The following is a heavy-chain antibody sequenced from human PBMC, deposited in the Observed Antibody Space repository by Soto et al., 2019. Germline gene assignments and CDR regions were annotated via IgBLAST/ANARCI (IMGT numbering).Heavy chain of an antibody. D-gene: IGHD6-13*01. V-gene: IGHV4-61*08. J-gene: IGHJ4*02. CDR1: GDSVGSGGYF. CDR3: ARQRGIAAAGNFFDY. CDR2: IHNSVNT. Sequence: PSETLSLTCTVSGDSVGSGGYFWSWIRQSPGKGLEWIGHIHNSVNTEYNPPLRSRVTISVDTSKNQFSLKLSSVTAADTAVYYCARQRGIAAAGNFFDYWGQGTLVTVSS.